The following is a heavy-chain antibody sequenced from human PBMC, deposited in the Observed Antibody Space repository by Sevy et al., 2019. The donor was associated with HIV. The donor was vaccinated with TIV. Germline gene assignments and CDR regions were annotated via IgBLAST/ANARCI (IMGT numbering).Heavy chain of an antibody. CDR2: IMQDGSEK. J-gene: IGHJ3*02. CDR1: GFTFSSYW. CDR3: ARDKSGSYSYPNAFDI. D-gene: IGHD1-26*01. Sequence: GGSLRLSCAASGFTFSSYWMTWVRQAPGKGLEWVANIMQDGSEKYYVDSVKGRFTISRDNAKNPLFLQMNSLRAEDTAVYYCARDKSGSYSYPNAFDIWGQGTMVTVSS. V-gene: IGHV3-7*03.